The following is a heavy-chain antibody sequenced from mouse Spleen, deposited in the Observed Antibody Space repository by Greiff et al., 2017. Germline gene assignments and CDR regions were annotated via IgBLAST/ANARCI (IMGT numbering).Heavy chain of an antibody. J-gene: IGHJ4*01. CDR2: IYPGDGDT. V-gene: IGHV1-80*01. D-gene: IGHD4-1*01. CDR3: ASELGRHYAMDY. CDR1: GYAFSSYW. Sequence: QVQLQQSGAELVKPGASVKISCKASGYAFSSYWMNWVKQRPGKGLEWIGQIYPGDGDTNYNGKFKGKATLTADKSSSTAYMQLSSLTSEDSAVYFCASELGRHYAMDYWGQGTSVTVSS.